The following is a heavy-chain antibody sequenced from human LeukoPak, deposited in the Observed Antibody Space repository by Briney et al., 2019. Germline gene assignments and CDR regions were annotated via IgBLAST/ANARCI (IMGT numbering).Heavy chain of an antibody. CDR3: ARVGDDSSGYYYPFDY. D-gene: IGHD3-22*01. Sequence: GGSLRLSCAASGFTVSSNYMSWVRQAPGKGLEWVSVIYSGGSTYYADSVKGRFIISRDNSKNTLYLQMNSLRAEDTAVYYCARVGDDSSGYYYPFDYWGQGTLVTVSS. CDR2: IYSGGST. V-gene: IGHV3-53*01. J-gene: IGHJ4*02. CDR1: GFTVSSNY.